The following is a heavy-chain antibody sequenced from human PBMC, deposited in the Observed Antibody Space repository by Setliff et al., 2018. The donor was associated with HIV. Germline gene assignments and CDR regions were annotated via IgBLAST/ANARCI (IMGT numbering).Heavy chain of an antibody. D-gene: IGHD3-3*01. J-gene: IGHJ4*02. CDR2: IIPIFGTA. CDR3: AREPTGDFWSGYSSRGLDY. Sequence: GASVKVSCKASGGTFSNYGISWVRQAPGQGLEWMGRIIPIFGTANYAQEFQGRVTITADTSINTAYMELSRLTSDDTAFYYCAREPTGDFWSGYSSRGLDYWAREPWSPSPQ. V-gene: IGHV1-69*06. CDR1: GGTFSNYG.